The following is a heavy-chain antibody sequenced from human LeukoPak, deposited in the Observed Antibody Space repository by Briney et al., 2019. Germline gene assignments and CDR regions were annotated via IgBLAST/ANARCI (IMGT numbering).Heavy chain of an antibody. V-gene: IGHV3-23*01. J-gene: IGHJ4*02. CDR1: GFTFSSYA. CDR3: AKDHFTMVRGVIITWLDY. Sequence: HPGGSLGLSCAASGFTFSSYAMSWVRQAPGKGLEWVSGISGSGGSTYYADSVKGRFTISRDNSKNTLYLQMNSLRAEDTAVYYCAKDHFTMVRGVIITWLDYWGQGTLVTVSS. D-gene: IGHD3-10*01. CDR2: ISGSGGST.